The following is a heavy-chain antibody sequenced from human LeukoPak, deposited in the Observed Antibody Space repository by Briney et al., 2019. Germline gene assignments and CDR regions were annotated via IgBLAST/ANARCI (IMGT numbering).Heavy chain of an antibody. CDR1: GFTFSSYS. D-gene: IGHD3-22*01. Sequence: GGSLRLSCAASGFTFSSYSMNWVRQAPGKGLEWVSSISSSSYIYYSDSVKGRFTISRDNAKNSLYLQMNSLRAEDTAVYYCASAPYYYDSSGYFDYWGQGTLVTVSS. V-gene: IGHV3-21*01. J-gene: IGHJ4*02. CDR3: ASAPYYYDSSGYFDY. CDR2: ISSSSYI.